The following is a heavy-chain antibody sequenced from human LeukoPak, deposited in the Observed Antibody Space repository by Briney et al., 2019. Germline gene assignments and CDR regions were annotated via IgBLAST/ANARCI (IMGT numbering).Heavy chain of an antibody. CDR1: GFTFSSYW. CDR3: ARGTHYGDYAFDY. D-gene: IGHD4-17*01. V-gene: IGHV3-7*01. Sequence: GGSLRLSCAASGFTFSSYWMSWVRQAPGKGLEWVANIKQDGSEKYYVDSVKGRFTISRDNAKNSLYLQMNSLRAEDTAVYYCARGTHYGDYAFDYWGQGTLVTVSS. J-gene: IGHJ4*02. CDR2: IKQDGSEK.